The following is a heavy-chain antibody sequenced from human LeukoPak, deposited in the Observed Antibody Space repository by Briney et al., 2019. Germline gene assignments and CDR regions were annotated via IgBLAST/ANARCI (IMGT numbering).Heavy chain of an antibody. V-gene: IGHV1-8*01. D-gene: IGHD6-6*01. CDR2: MNPNSGNT. CDR3: ARDGGIAARPEADD. CDR1: GYTFTSYD. Sequence: VASVTVSFKASGYTFTSYDINWVRQATGQGLEWMGWMNPNSGNTGYAQKFQGRVTMTRNTSISTAYMELSSLRSEDTAVYYCARDGGIAARPEADDWGQGTLVTVSS. J-gene: IGHJ4*02.